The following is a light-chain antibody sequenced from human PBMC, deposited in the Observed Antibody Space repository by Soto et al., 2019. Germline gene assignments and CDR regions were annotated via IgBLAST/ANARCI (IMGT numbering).Light chain of an antibody. CDR2: EVS. Sequence: SALTQPASVSGSPGQSITISCTGTSSDVGAYNSVSWYRQRPGKAPKLLIYEVSNRPSGVSDRFSGSKSGSTASLTISGLQAEDESDYYGNSYTSTAALEVFGGGTKLTLL. J-gene: IGLJ3*02. CDR3: NSYTSTAALEV. V-gene: IGLV2-14*01. CDR1: SSDVGAYNS.